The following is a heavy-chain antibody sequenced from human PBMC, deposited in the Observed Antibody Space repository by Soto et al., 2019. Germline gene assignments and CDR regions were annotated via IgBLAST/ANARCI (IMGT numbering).Heavy chain of an antibody. D-gene: IGHD3-22*01. J-gene: IGHJ4*02. CDR2: IINSGGTT. Sequence: GGSLRLSCAASGFTFSSYAMSWVRQAPGKGLEWVSVIINSGGTTYYADSVKGRFTISRDNSKNTLYLQMNSLRAEDTAVYYCARPWPLFYDSSGFHGLPTEDYWGQGTLVTVSS. CDR1: GFTFSSYA. V-gene: IGHV3-23*01. CDR3: ARPWPLFYDSSGFHGLPTEDY.